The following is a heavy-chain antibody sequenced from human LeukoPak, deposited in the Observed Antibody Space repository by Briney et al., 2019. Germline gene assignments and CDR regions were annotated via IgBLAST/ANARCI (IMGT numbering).Heavy chain of an antibody. CDR1: GGSISSYY. CDR3: ARLNYYGSGSYPTYYFDY. J-gene: IGHJ4*02. D-gene: IGHD3-10*01. V-gene: IGHV4-4*07. Sequence: SETLSLTCTVSGGSISSYYWSWIRQPAGKGLEGIGRIYTSGSTNYNPSLKSRVTMSVDTSKNQFSLKLSSVTAADTAVYYCARLNYYGSGSYPTYYFDYWGQGTLVTVSS. CDR2: IYTSGST.